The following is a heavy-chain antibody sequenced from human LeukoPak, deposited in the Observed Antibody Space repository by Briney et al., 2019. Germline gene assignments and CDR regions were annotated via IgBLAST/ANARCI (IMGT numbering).Heavy chain of an antibody. J-gene: IGHJ4*02. V-gene: IGHV3-23*01. CDR2: ISDTGRLS. CDR3: ARDGLDYYDSSGYFNFDY. CDR1: GFTFSSSA. D-gene: IGHD3-22*01. Sequence: GGSLRLSCAASGFTFSSSAMSWVRQAPGKGLEWVAAISDTGRLSYCADSVNGRFTISRDNSKNTLSLQMNSLRAADTAVYYCARDGLDYYDSSGYFNFDYWGQGTLVTVSS.